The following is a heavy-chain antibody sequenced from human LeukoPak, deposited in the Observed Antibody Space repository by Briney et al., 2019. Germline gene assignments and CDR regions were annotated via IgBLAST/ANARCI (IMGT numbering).Heavy chain of an antibody. J-gene: IGHJ4*02. V-gene: IGHV1-46*01. CDR2: INPSGSMT. CDR3: ARDHEYYYGSGSYYPGGCDY. CDR1: GYTFTSYY. D-gene: IGHD3-10*01. Sequence: ASGRVSCKASGYTFTSYYMHWVRQAPGQGLEWMGIINPSGSMTAYAQKFQGKVTMTRDTSTSTVYMELSSLLSEDTAVYCCARDHEYYYGSGSYYPGGCDYWGQGTLVTVS.